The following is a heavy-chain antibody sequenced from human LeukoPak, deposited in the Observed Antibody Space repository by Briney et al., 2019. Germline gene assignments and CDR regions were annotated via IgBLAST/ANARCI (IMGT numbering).Heavy chain of an antibody. CDR2: FDPEDGET. J-gene: IGHJ3*02. CDR1: GYTLTELS. D-gene: IGHD4-11*01. Sequence: ASVKVSCKVSGYTLTELSMHGVRQAPGKGLEWMGGFDPEDGETIYAQKFQGRVTMTEHTSTDTAYMELSSLRSEDTAVYYCATDLVSIYGGIWGQGTMVTVSS. CDR3: ATDLVSIYGGI. V-gene: IGHV1-24*01.